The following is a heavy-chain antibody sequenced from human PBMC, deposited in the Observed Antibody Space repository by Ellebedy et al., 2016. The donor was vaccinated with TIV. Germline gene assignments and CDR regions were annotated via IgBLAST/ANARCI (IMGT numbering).Heavy chain of an antibody. CDR3: AKKVAPATATYGMDV. V-gene: IGHV3-30*18. CDR2: ISDDGRTY. Sequence: GESLKISCAASGFTFSSYGMHWVRQAPGKGLEWVAVISDDGRTYFHADPVKGRFTISRDNSKNTLYLQMNSLRAEDTAVYYCAKKVAPATATYGMDVWGQGTTVTVSS. CDR1: GFTFSSYG. D-gene: IGHD2-2*01. J-gene: IGHJ6*02.